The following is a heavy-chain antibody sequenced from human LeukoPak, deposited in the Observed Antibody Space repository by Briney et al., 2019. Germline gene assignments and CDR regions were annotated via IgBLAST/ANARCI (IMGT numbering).Heavy chain of an antibody. J-gene: IGHJ3*02. V-gene: IGHV5-51*01. CDR2: IYPGDSDT. CDR3: ARRGYYDSSGYYYDLGAFDI. CDR1: GYSFTSYW. Sequence: GESLKIXCKGSGYSFTSYWIGWVRHMPGKGLEWMGIIYPGDSDTRYSPSFQGQVTISADKSISTAYLQWSSLKASDTATYYCARRGYYDSSGYYYDLGAFDIWGQGTMVTVSS. D-gene: IGHD3-22*01.